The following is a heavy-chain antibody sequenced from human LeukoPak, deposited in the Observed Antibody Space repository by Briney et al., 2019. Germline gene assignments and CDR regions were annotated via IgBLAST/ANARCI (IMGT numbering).Heavy chain of an antibody. CDR1: GGSISSSNW. D-gene: IGHD2-2*01. CDR3: APQSSTSYYYYGMDV. Sequence: PSETLSLTCAVSGGSISSSNWWSWVRQPPGKGLEWIGEIYHSGSTNYNPSLKSRVTISVDKSKNQFSLKLSSVTAADTAVYYCAPQSSTSYYYYGMDVWGQGTTVTVSS. V-gene: IGHV4-4*02. CDR2: IYHSGST. J-gene: IGHJ6*02.